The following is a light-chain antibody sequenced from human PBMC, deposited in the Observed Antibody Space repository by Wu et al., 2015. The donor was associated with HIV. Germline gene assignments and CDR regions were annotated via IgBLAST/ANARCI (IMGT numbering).Light chain of an antibody. CDR3: QQYNEWPA. J-gene: IGKJ1*01. Sequence: MVMTQSPAILSVSPGDRATLSCRASKSVDSDVVWYQQKPGQAPKIIIYGASTRATGIPARFSGSGSGREFTLTISSVQSEDFAVYICQQYNEWPAFGQGTKVEIK. V-gene: IGKV3-15*01. CDR2: GAS. CDR1: KSVDSD.